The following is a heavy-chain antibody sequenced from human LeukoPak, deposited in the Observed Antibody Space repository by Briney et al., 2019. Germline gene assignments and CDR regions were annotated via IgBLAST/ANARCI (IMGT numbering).Heavy chain of an antibody. D-gene: IGHD3-10*01. CDR1: GGSISSSSYY. Sequence: SETLSLTCTVSGGSISSSSYYWGWIRRPPGKGLEWVGSIYYSGNTYYNPSLKSRVTISVDTSKNQFSLKLSSVTAADTAVYYCASSTTVVRGDLHDAFDMWGQGTMVTVSS. J-gene: IGHJ3*02. CDR3: ASSTTVVRGDLHDAFDM. V-gene: IGHV4-39*01. CDR2: IYYSGNT.